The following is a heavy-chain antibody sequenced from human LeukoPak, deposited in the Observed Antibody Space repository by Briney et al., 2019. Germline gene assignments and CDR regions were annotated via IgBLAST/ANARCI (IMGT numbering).Heavy chain of an antibody. CDR1: GYRFIGYH. D-gene: IGHD3-3*01. Sequence: GASVKVSCKASGYRFIGYHLHWVRQAPGQGPEWMGWFNPNSGDTKYAERFQGRVTMTGDTSISTAYMELSRLRSDDTAIYYCAREKLEDDSWSGESFYYGMDVWGQGTTVTVSS. CDR3: AREKLEDDSWSGESFYYGMDV. CDR2: FNPNSGDT. J-gene: IGHJ6*02. V-gene: IGHV1-2*02.